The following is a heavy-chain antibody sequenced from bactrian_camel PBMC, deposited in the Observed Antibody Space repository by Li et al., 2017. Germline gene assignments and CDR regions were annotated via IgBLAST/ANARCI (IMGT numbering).Heavy chain of an antibody. D-gene: IGHD4*01. CDR1: GFPFRNYD. CDR2: IDNGRGNT. Sequence: DVQLVESGGGSVQPGGSLTLSCAASGFPFRNYDMMWVRQAPGKGLEWVSHIDNGRGNTYDALSVKGRFTISRDNAKNTLFLQMNSLKPMDTGVYYCAADPVRGYYSVYALGVTFAYWGQGTQVTVS. V-gene: IGHV3S40*01. J-gene: IGHJ6*01. CDR3: AADPVRGYYSVYALGVTFAY.